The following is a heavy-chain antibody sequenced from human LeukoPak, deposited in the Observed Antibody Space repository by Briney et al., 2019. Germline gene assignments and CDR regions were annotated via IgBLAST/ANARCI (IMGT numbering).Heavy chain of an antibody. CDR1: GFTFSSYA. V-gene: IGHV3-23*01. Sequence: GGSLRLSCAAYGFTFSSYAMSWGRQSPGPGLQWVSTISGSGGSTYYADSVRGRFTISRDNSKNTLYLRMNSLRAEDTAVYYCANRPGSSGWYNAFDIWGQGTMVTVSS. CDR3: ANRPGSSGWYNAFDI. D-gene: IGHD6-19*01. J-gene: IGHJ3*02. CDR2: ISGSGGST.